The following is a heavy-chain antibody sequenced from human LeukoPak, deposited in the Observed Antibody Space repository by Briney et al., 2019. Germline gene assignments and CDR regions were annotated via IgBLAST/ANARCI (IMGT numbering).Heavy chain of an antibody. V-gene: IGHV4-59*01. D-gene: IGHD2-21*02. CDR1: GGSISSYY. J-gene: IGHJ4*02. CDR3: ASERCGGDCYADY. Sequence: SETLSLTCTVSGGSISSYYWSWIRQPPGKGLEWIGYIYYSGSTNYNPSLKSRVTISVDTSKNQFSLKLSSVTAADTAVYYCASERCGGDCYADYWGQGTLVTVSS. CDR2: IYYSGST.